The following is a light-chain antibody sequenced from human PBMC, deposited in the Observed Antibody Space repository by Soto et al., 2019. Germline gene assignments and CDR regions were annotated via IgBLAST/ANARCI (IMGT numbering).Light chain of an antibody. CDR1: QSISSW. CDR2: DAY. J-gene: IGKJ2*02. Sequence: DIQMTQSPSTLSASVGDRVTITCRASQSISSWLAWYQQKPGKAPKLLIYDAYSLESGVPSRFSGSGSGPEFTLTISSLQPDDCATYFCQQYNSYSRTFGQGTKLEIK. V-gene: IGKV1-5*01. CDR3: QQYNSYSRT.